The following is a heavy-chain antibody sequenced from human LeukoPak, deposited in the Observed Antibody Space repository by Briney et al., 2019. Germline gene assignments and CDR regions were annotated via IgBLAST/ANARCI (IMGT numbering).Heavy chain of an antibody. CDR1: GGSISSSSYY. V-gene: IGHV4-39*01. CDR3: ARLGYCSSTSCWDLDDAFDI. J-gene: IGHJ3*02. CDR2: IYYSGST. D-gene: IGHD2-2*03. Sequence: SETLSLTCTVSGGSISSSSYYWGWIRQPPGQGLEWIGSIYYSGSTYYNPSLKSRVTISVDTSKNQFSLKLSSVTAADTAVYYCARLGYCSSTSCWDLDDAFDIWGQGTMVTVSS.